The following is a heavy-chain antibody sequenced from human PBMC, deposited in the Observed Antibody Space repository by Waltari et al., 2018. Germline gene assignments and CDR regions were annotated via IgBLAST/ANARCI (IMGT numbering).Heavy chain of an antibody. V-gene: IGHV3-21*01. CDR3: ARNWNDFKDAFDI. Sequence: EVQLVESGGGLVKPGGSLRLSCAASGFTFSSYSMNWVRQAPGKGLEWVSSMRSSSSYIYYADSVKGRFTISRDNAKNSLYLQMNSLRAEDTAVYYCARNWNDFKDAFDIWGQGTMVTVSS. J-gene: IGHJ3*02. D-gene: IGHD1-1*01. CDR2: MRSSSSYI. CDR1: GFTFSSYS.